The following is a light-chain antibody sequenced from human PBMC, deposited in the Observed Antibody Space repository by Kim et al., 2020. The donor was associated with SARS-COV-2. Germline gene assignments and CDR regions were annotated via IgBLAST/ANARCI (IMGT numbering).Light chain of an antibody. V-gene: IGKV1-27*01. Sequence: SASVGDKVTITSRANQDIRNYLAWYQQKPGKVPNLLIYAASTLKSGVPSRFSGSGSGTDFTLTISSLRPEDVATYYCQNYDKTPRSFGQGTKLEI. CDR1: QDIRNY. CDR2: AAS. CDR3: QNYDKTPRS. J-gene: IGKJ2*03.